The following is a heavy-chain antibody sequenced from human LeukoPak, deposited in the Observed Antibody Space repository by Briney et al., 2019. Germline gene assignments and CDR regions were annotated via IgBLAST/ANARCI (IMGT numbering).Heavy chain of an antibody. D-gene: IGHD3-3*01. CDR2: IYSTGST. V-gene: IGHV4-59*08. Sequence: SETLSLTCTVSGGSISNYYWSWIRQPPGKGLEWIGYIYSTGSTNYNPSLKSRLTFPVDTSKNQFSLKLSSVTAADTAVYYCARLVQQFFGMVGRGSSFESWGRETLATVPS. CDR1: GGSISNYY. J-gene: IGHJ4*02. CDR3: ARLVQQFFGMVGRGSSFES.